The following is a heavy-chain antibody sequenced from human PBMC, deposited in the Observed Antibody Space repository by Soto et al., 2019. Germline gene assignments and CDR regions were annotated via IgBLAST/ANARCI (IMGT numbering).Heavy chain of an antibody. V-gene: IGHV4-59*01. CDR1: GGSISSYF. J-gene: IGHJ5*02. Sequence: PSETLSLTCSVSGGSISSYFWSWIRQPPGKGLEWIGYVYYSGTTNYNPSLKSRVTIPVDTSKNQFSLKLSPVTAADTAVYYCAADSSGYNWFDPWGQGTLVTVSS. CDR2: VYYSGTT. D-gene: IGHD6-19*01. CDR3: AADSSGYNWFDP.